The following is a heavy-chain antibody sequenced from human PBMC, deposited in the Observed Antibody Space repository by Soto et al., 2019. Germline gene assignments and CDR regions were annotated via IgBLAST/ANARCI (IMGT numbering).Heavy chain of an antibody. CDR2: IYHSGST. CDR1: GGSFSGYY. Sequence: QVQLQQWGAGLLKPSETLPLTCAVYGGSFSGYYWSWIRQPPGKGLEWIGEIYHSGSTNYNPSLKSRVTISVDTSKNQFSLKLSSVTAADTAVYYCARLGDRGIYGDYHFEYWGQGTLVTVSS. D-gene: IGHD4-17*01. CDR3: ARLGDRGIYGDYHFEY. V-gene: IGHV4-34*01. J-gene: IGHJ4*02.